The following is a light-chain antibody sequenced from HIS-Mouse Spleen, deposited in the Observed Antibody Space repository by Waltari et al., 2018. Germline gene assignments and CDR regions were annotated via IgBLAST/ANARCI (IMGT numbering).Light chain of an antibody. V-gene: IGLV3-10*01. CDR1: ALPKQY. J-gene: IGLJ2*01. Sequence: SYELTQPPSVSVSPGQTARITCPGDALPKQYASWYQQQSGQAPVLVIYEDSKRPSGIPERFSGSSSGTMATLTISGAQVEDEADYYCYSTDSSGNHRVFGGGTKLTVL. CDR3: YSTDSSGNHRV. CDR2: EDS.